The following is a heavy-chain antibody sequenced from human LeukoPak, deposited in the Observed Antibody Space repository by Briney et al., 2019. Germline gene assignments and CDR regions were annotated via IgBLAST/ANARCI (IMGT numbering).Heavy chain of an antibody. Sequence: SETLSLTCTVSGNSISSGYYWGRIRQPPGKGLKWIGSISHSGNTYYNPSLKSRVTISVDTSKNQFSLKLSSVTAADTAVYYCARDRGTWNDDGFDYWGQGTLVTVSS. CDR3: ARDRGTWNDDGFDY. D-gene: IGHD1-1*01. J-gene: IGHJ4*02. CDR2: ISHSGNT. CDR1: GNSISSGYY. V-gene: IGHV4-38-2*02.